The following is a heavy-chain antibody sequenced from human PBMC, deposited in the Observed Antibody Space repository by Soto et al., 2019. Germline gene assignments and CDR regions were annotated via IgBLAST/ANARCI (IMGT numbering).Heavy chain of an antibody. V-gene: IGHV4-59*01. D-gene: IGHD3-9*01. J-gene: IGHJ5*02. Sequence: DTLSLTCTVSGGSISSYYWSWIRQPPGKGLEWIGYIYYSGSTNYNPSLKSRVTMSVDTSKNQFSLKLSSVTAADTAVYYCARDRLANWFDPWGQGTLVTVSS. CDR1: GGSISSYY. CDR2: IYYSGST. CDR3: ARDRLANWFDP.